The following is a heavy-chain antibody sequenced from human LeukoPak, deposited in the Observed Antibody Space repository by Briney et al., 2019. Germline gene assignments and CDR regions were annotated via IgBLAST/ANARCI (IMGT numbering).Heavy chain of an antibody. CDR3: ARPGYCSSTSCYRGFDI. CDR2: INHSGST. D-gene: IGHD2-2*01. J-gene: IGHJ3*02. V-gene: IGHV4-34*01. Sequence: SETLSLTCAVYGGSFSGYYWSWIRQPPGKGLEWIGEINHSGSTNYNPSLKSRVTISVDTSKNQFSLKLSSVTAADTAVYYCARPGYCSSTSCYRGFDIWGQGTMVTVSS. CDR1: GGSFSGYY.